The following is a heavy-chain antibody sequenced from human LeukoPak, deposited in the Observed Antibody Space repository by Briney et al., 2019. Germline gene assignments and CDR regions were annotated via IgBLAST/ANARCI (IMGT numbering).Heavy chain of an antibody. V-gene: IGHV4-38-2*02. D-gene: IGHD2-15*01. CDR1: GYSISSGYY. CDR2: MFHSGSS. Sequence: SETLSLTCTVSGYSISSGYYWGWIRPPPGKGLEWIGSMFHSGSSYYNPSLKSRVTISLDTSKNQFSLKLSSVTAADTAVYYCAREGGSASSEVYWGQGTLVTVSS. CDR3: AREGGSASSEVY. J-gene: IGHJ4*02.